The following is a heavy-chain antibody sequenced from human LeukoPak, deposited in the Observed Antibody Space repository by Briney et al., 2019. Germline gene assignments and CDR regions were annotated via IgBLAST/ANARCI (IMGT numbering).Heavy chain of an antibody. CDR3: ARAGVDDFWSGYPTGYYYYGMDV. V-gene: IGHV3-30-3*01. Sequence: PGGSLRLSCAASGFIFSSYAMSWVRQAPGKGLEWVAVISYDGSNKYYADSVKGRFTISRDNSKNTLYLQMNSLRAEDTAVYYCARAGVDDFWSGYPTGYYYYGMDVWGQGTTVTVSS. CDR2: ISYDGSNK. J-gene: IGHJ6*02. D-gene: IGHD3-3*01. CDR1: GFIFSSYA.